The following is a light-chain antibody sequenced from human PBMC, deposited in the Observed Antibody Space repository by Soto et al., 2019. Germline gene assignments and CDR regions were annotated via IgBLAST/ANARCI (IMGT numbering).Light chain of an antibody. Sequence: QSALTQPASVSGSPGQSIAISCTGTSSDVGGYNYVSWYQHHPGKAPKLMIYDVSNRPSGVSNRFSGSKSGNTASLTISGRQAEDEADYYCSSYTSSSTLYVVFGGGTKLTVL. CDR3: SSYTSSSTLYVV. V-gene: IGLV2-14*03. CDR2: DVS. CDR1: SSDVGGYNY. J-gene: IGLJ2*01.